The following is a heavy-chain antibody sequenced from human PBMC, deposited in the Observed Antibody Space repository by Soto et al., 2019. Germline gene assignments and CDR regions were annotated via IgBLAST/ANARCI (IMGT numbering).Heavy chain of an antibody. J-gene: IGHJ4*02. Sequence: QVQLVQSGPEVKMPGASVNVSCKASGYTFTSYGINWVRQAPGQGLEWMGRVSSYNGNTKYAQKFQGRVTMTTDPSTTTVYMHLTSLRSDDTAVYYCARERGLTASTLFGYWGQGTVVTVS. CDR3: ARERGLTASTLFGY. V-gene: IGHV1-18*01. CDR1: GYTFTSYG. CDR2: VSSYNGNT. D-gene: IGHD3-10*02.